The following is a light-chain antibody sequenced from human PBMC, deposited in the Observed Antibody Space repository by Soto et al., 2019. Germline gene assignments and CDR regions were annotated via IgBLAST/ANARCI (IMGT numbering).Light chain of an antibody. CDR1: QSISSW. CDR2: KAS. V-gene: IGKV1-5*03. J-gene: IGKJ2*01. Sequence: DIQMTQSPSTLSASVGDRVTITCRASQSISSWLAWYQQKPGKAPKLLIYKASSLESGVPSRCSGSGSGTEFTLTISSLQPDDFATYYCQQGYTFGQGTKLEIK. CDR3: QQGYT.